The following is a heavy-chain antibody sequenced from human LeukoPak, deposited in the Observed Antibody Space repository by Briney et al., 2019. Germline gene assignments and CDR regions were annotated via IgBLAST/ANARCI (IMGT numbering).Heavy chain of an antibody. J-gene: IGHJ4*02. CDR3: AKNGPKGPFVRYFDY. D-gene: IGHD2-8*01. CDR2: ISSSSSYI. V-gene: IGHV3-21*04. CDR1: GFTFSSYS. Sequence: GGSLRLSCAASGFTFSSYSMNWVRQAPGKGLEWVSSISSSSSYIYYADSVKGRFTISRDNSKNTLYLQMTSLRAEDTAVYYCAKNGPKGPFVRYFDYWGQGTLITVSS.